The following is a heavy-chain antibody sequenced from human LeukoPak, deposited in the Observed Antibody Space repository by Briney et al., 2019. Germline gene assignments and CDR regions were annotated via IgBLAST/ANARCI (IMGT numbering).Heavy chain of an antibody. V-gene: IGHV1-18*01. J-gene: IGHJ4*02. CDR2: ISGYNGNT. Sequence: ASVKVSCKASGYTFTNYGINWVRQAPGQGLEWMGRISGYNGNTNYPQKLQGRVTITTDTSTSTAYMELRSLRSDDTAIYYCASDFASGFGGLISNLFDYWGQGTLVTVSS. CDR1: GYTFTNYG. D-gene: IGHD3-16*02. CDR3: ASDFASGFGGLISNLFDY.